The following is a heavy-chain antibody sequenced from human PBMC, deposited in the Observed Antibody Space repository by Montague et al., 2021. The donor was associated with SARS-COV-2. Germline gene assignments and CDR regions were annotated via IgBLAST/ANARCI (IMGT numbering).Heavy chain of an antibody. CDR3: ARESLHLTGYYNDYFDY. V-gene: IGHV4-4*07. J-gene: IGHJ4*02. Sequence: SETLSLTCTVSGGSISNYYWSWIRQPAGKGLEWIGRIYSSGSTNYNPSLKSRISMSVDTSKNQSSLKLNSVTAADTAVYYCARESLHLTGYYNDYFDYWGQGTLVTVSS. CDR2: IYSSGST. D-gene: IGHD3-9*01. CDR1: GGSISNYY.